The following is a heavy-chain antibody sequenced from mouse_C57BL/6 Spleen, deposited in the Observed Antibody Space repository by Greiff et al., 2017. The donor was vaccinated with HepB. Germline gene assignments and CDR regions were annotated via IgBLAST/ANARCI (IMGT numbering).Heavy chain of an antibody. V-gene: IGHV10-1*01. Sequence: EVNVVESGGGLVQPKGSLKLSCAASGFSFNTYAMNWVRQAPGKGLEWVARIRSKSNNYATYYADSVKDRFTISRDDSESMLYLQMNNLKTEDTAMYYCVRQEYGPLFAYWGQGTLVTVSA. CDR3: VRQEYGPLFAY. CDR2: IRSKSNNYAT. J-gene: IGHJ3*01. D-gene: IGHD2-10*02. CDR1: GFSFNTYA.